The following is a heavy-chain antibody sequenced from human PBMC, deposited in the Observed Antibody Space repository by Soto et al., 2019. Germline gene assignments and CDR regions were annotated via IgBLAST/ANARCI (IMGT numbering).Heavy chain of an antibody. Sequence: PGESLKISCTGSGYSFTSYWIGWVRQMPGKGLEWMGIICPGDSDTRYSPSFQGQVTISADKSISTAYLQWSSLKASDTAMYYCARRHTYSSGWFDCWGQGTLVTVSS. V-gene: IGHV5-51*01. CDR2: ICPGDSDT. D-gene: IGHD6-19*01. CDR3: ARRHTYSSGWFDC. J-gene: IGHJ4*02. CDR1: GYSFTSYW.